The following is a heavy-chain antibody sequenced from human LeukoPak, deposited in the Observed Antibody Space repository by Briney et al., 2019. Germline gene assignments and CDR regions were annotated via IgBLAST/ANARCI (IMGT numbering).Heavy chain of an antibody. V-gene: IGHV4-59*01. J-gene: IGHJ3*02. Sequence: SETLSLTCTVSGGSISPYYWSWIRQPPGKGLEWIGYIYYSGSTNYIPSLKSRVTISVDTSKNQFSLRLSSVTAADTAVYYCARTLGYCSGGSCYQYAFDIWGLGTMVTVSA. D-gene: IGHD2-15*01. CDR2: IYYSGST. CDR3: ARTLGYCSGGSCYQYAFDI. CDR1: GGSISPYY.